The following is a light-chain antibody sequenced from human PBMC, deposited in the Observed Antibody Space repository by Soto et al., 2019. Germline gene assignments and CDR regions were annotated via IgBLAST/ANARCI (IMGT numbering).Light chain of an antibody. J-gene: IGKJ5*01. CDR2: DAS. CDR3: QQRRNWPPIT. CDR1: LNVNSY. Sequence: VLTQSPATLSLSPGERSTLSCMSSLNVNSYLAWYQQKPGQAPRLLIYDASNRATGIPARFSGSGSGTDFTLTISSLEPEDFAVYYCQQRRNWPPITFGQGTRLEIK. V-gene: IGKV3-11*01.